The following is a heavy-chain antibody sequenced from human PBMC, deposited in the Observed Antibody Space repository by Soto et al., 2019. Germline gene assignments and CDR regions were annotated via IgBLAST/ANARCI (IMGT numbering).Heavy chain of an antibody. CDR2: IIPIFGTA. D-gene: IGHD2-8*01. CDR1: GGTFSSYA. V-gene: IGHV1-69*06. J-gene: IGHJ4*02. CDR3: ARLRTPNVPFDY. Sequence: QVQLVQSGAEVKKPGSSVKVSCKASGGTFSSYAISWVRQAPGQGLAWMGGIIPIFGTANYAQKFQGRVTITANKSTSTAYMELSSLRSEDTAVYYCARLRTPNVPFDYWGQGTLVTVSS.